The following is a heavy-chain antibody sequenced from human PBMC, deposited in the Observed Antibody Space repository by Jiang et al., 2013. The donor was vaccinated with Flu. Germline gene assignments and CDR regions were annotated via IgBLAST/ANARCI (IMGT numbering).Heavy chain of an antibody. D-gene: IGHD3-22*01. V-gene: IGHV1-69*04. Sequence: GAEVKKPGSSVKVSCKASGGTFSSYAISWVRQAPGQGLEWMGRIIPILGIANYAQKFQGRVTITADKSTSTAYMELSSLRSEDTAVYYCARDQGRGIVVGRRAFDIWGQGTMVTVSS. J-gene: IGHJ3*02. CDR3: ARDQGRGIVVGRRAFDI. CDR2: IIPILGIA. CDR1: GGTFSSYA.